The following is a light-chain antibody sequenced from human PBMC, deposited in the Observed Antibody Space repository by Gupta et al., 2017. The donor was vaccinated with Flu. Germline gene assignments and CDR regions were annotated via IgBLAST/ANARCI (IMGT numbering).Light chain of an antibody. CDR1: QGFSSGY. CDR3: QHYGTSLT. V-gene: IGKV3-20*01. J-gene: IGKJ4*01. CDR2: AVT. Sequence: GERATLTCRASQGFSSGYVAWYQQKPDQTPMLINYAVTSRTSVIPDRVSSGGSTTVFTLTISRLDPDDVAVYYCQHYGTSLTFGGGTKVEIK.